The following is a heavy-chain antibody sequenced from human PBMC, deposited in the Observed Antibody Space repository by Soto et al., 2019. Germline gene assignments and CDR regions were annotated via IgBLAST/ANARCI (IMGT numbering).Heavy chain of an antibody. CDR3: ARENRRIDAFDI. CDR1: GGSIRNYY. Sequence: LTCTFSGGSIRNYYWSWIRQAPGKGLEWIGPIYDSGSTNYNPSLKSRVYMSIDTSKNQFSLKLSSVAAADTAIFYCARENRRIDAFDIWGQGTMVTVSS. J-gene: IGHJ3*02. D-gene: IGHD2-15*01. CDR2: IYDSGST. V-gene: IGHV4-59*01.